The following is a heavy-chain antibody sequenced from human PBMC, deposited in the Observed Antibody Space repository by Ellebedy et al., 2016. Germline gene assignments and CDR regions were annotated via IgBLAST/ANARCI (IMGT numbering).Heavy chain of an antibody. V-gene: IGHV4-59*02. CDR3: ARLPSGNIFGYFDY. CDR1: GDSVSRDY. D-gene: IGHD5-18*01. J-gene: IGHJ4*02. Sequence: SETLSLTCTVSGDSVSRDYWSWIRQPPGKGLEWIGYISFSGFSKYNPSLKSRVTISGDTSKSEFSLNLSSVTAADTAVYYCARLPSGNIFGYFDYWGQGILVTVSS. CDR2: ISFSGFS.